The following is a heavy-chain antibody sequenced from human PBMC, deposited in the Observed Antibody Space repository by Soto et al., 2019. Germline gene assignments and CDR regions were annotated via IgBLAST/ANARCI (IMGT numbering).Heavy chain of an antibody. CDR2: ISGSGIST. CDR1: GFTFRSYA. CDR3: ARARTVWIVVAVPDY. Sequence: GGSLRLSCAASGFTFRSYAMSWVRQAPGKGLEWVSGISGSGISTHYADSVKGRFTVSRDNSKNTLYLQMNSLRAEDTAVYYCARARTVWIVVAVPDYWGQGTLVTVS. D-gene: IGHD3-22*01. V-gene: IGHV3-23*01. J-gene: IGHJ4*02.